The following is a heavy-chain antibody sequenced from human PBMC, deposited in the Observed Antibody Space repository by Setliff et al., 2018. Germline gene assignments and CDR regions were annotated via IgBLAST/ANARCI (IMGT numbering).Heavy chain of an antibody. J-gene: IGHJ5*02. V-gene: IGHV4-39*02. CDR1: GASISSGTYY. D-gene: IGHD1-26*01. Sequence: SETLSLTCTVSGASISSGTYYWGWIRQPPGKGLEWIGRIHYLGTTYSNASLASRLTMSVDTSKNQFSLKMTSVTAADTALYYCARALYAPVGPTDNWFDPWGQGTLVTVSS. CDR2: IHYLGTT. CDR3: ARALYAPVGPTDNWFDP.